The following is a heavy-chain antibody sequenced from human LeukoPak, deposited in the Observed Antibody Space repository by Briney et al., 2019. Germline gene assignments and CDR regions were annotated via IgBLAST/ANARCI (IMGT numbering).Heavy chain of an antibody. D-gene: IGHD4-17*01. Sequence: GRSLRLSCAASGFTFSSYDMHWVRQAPGEGLEWVTLISYDGSNKYYADSVMGRFTISRDSSKNTLYLQMNSLRAEDTAVYYCARSKMTTVTTGYFDYWGQGTLVTVSS. CDR2: ISYDGSNK. CDR3: ARSKMTTVTTGYFDY. V-gene: IGHV3-30-3*01. J-gene: IGHJ4*02. CDR1: GFTFSSYD.